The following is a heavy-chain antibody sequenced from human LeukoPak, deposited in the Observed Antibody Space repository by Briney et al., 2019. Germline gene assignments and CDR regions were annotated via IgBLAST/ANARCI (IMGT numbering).Heavy chain of an antibody. CDR1: GGTFSSYA. CDR2: IIPIFGTA. J-gene: IGHJ5*02. CDR3: ARYSSSWLNWFDP. D-gene: IGHD6-13*01. V-gene: IGHV1-69*13. Sequence: SVKVSCKASGGTFSSYAISWVRQAPGQGLEWMGGIIPIFGTANYAQKFQGRVAITADESTSTAYMELSSLRSEDTAVYYCARYSSSWLNWFDPWGQGTLVTVSS.